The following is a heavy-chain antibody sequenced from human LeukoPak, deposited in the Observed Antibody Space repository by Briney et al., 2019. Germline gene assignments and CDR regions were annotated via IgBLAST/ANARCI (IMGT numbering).Heavy chain of an antibody. D-gene: IGHD3-10*01. CDR3: ARGPRHYGSGSRYYYYGMDV. J-gene: IGHJ6*04. Sequence: SETLSLTCAVYGGSFSGYYWSWIRQPPRKGLEWVGEINHSGSTNYNPSLKGRVTISVDTSKNQFSLKQSSVTAADAAVYYCARGPRHYGSGSRYYYYGMDVWGKGTTVTVSS. CDR1: GGSFSGYY. V-gene: IGHV4-34*01. CDR2: INHSGST.